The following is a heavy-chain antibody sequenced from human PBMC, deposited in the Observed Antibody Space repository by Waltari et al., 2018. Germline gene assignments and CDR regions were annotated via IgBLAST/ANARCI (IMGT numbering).Heavy chain of an antibody. J-gene: IGHJ5*02. V-gene: IGHV4-59*11. CDR2: IYYSGST. CDR3: AGLIVVVITGGWFDP. CDR1: GGSISSHY. Sequence: QVQLQESGPGLVKPSETLSLTCTVSGGSISSHYWSWIRQPPGKGLEWIWYIYYSGSTNYNPSLKSRVTISVDTSKNQFSLKLSSVTAADTAVYYCAGLIVVVITGGWFDPWGQGTLVTVSS. D-gene: IGHD3-22*01.